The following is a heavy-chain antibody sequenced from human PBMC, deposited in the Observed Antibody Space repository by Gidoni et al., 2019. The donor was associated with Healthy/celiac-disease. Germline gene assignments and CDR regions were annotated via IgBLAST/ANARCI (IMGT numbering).Heavy chain of an antibody. Sequence: EVQLVEAGGGLVQPGGSLRLSCAASGFPVLSTYIGWVRQAPGQGLGRVSVIYSGGSTYYADSGKGRCTISRHNSKNTLYLQMNSLRAEDTAVYYCARGPPWEPPFWSGSWRVLDVWGQGTTVTVSS. D-gene: IGHD3-3*01. V-gene: IGHV3-53*04. CDR2: IYSGGST. CDR3: ARGPPWEPPFWSGSWRVLDV. CDR1: GFPVLSTY. J-gene: IGHJ6*02.